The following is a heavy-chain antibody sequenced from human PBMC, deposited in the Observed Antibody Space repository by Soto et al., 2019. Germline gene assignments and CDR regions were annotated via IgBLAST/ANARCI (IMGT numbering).Heavy chain of an antibody. D-gene: IGHD2-2*01. CDR1: GFTFSSYG. Sequence: GGSLRLSCAASGFTFSSYGMHWVRQAPGKGLEWVAVISYDGSNKYYADSVKGRFTISRDNSKNTLYLQMNSLRAEDTAVYYCAKNNCSSTSCYAGGMDVWGQGTTVNVSS. V-gene: IGHV3-30*18. CDR3: AKNNCSSTSCYAGGMDV. J-gene: IGHJ6*02. CDR2: ISYDGSNK.